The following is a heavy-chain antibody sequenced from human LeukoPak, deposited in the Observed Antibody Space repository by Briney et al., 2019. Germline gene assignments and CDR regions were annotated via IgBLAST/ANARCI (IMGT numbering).Heavy chain of an antibody. CDR2: INPNSGGT. V-gene: IGHV1-2*02. Sequence: ASVKVSCKASGYTFTGYYMHWVRQAPGQGHEWMGWINPNSGGTNYAQKFQGRVTMTRDTSISTAYMELSRLRSDDTAVYYCARSALWDDAFDIWGQGTMVTVSS. J-gene: IGHJ3*02. D-gene: IGHD3-10*01. CDR1: GYTFTGYY. CDR3: ARSALWDDAFDI.